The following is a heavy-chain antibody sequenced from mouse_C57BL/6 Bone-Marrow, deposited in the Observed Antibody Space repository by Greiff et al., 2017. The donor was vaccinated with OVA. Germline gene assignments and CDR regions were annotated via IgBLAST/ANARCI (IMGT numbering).Heavy chain of an antibody. CDR3: ARDGKGGFAY. CDR1: GFTFSSYA. CDR2: ISDGGSYT. Sequence: EVQLQQSGGGLVKPGGSLKLSCAASGFTFSSYAMSWVRQTPEKRLEWVATISDGGSYTYYPDNVKGRFTISRDNAKNNLYLQMSHLKSEDTAMYYWARDGKGGFAYWGQGTLVTVSA. V-gene: IGHV5-4*01. J-gene: IGHJ3*01.